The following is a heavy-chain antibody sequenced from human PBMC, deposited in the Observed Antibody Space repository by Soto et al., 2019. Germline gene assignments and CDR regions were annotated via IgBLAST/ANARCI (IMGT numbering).Heavy chain of an antibody. CDR1: GGSISGCY. V-gene: IGHV4-59*01. J-gene: IGHJ4*02. Sequence: SEPLSLTCSVSGGSISGCYWIWRRQSPGKGLASLGYVYYTGNANYSSSLKGRATISVDTYNNQFSLILTSVTAADTAVYYCVRSGHTFEKVIWGQGTLVTVSS. D-gene: IGHD3-10*01. CDR2: VYYTGNA. CDR3: VRSGHTFEKVI.